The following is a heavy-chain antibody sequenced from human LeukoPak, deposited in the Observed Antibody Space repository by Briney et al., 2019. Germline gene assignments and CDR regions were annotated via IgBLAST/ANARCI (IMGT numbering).Heavy chain of an antibody. Sequence: GGSLRLSCAASEFTFSSHWMYWVRQAPGKGLVWVARLSGDGGTTRHADSVKGRFTISGDNAKNTLYLQMNSLRVEDTALYYCARGIESSRSVAIDLWGQGNPVAVSS. J-gene: IGHJ1*01. V-gene: IGHV3-74*01. CDR2: LSGDGGTT. CDR1: EFTFSSHW. D-gene: IGHD6-13*01. CDR3: ARGIESSRSVAIDL.